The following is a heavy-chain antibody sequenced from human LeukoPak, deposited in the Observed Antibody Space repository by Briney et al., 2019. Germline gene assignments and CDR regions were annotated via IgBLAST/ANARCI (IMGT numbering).Heavy chain of an antibody. CDR3: AKTSYDSSGYLVPYYYGMDV. D-gene: IGHD3-22*01. J-gene: IGHJ6*02. V-gene: IGHV3-23*01. Sequence: GGSLRLSCAASGFTFSSYAMSWVRQAPGKGLEWVSAISGSGGSTYYADSVKGRFTISRDNSKNTLYLQMNSLRAEDTAVYYCAKTSYDSSGYLVPYYYGMDVWGQGTTVTVSS. CDR2: ISGSGGST. CDR1: GFTFSSYA.